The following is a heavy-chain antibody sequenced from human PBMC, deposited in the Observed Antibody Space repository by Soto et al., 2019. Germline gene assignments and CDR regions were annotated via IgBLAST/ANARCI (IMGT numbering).Heavy chain of an antibody. CDR2: ISGSGGSI. Sequence: EVQLLESGGGLVQPGGSLRLSCAASGFTFSTYAMNWVRQAPGNGLAWVSAISGSGGSIHYADSVKGRFTISRDNSKNTLYLQMNSLRGEDTAVYHCVKGYWKGDVWGQGTTVTVSS. V-gene: IGHV3-23*01. CDR3: VKGYWKGDV. D-gene: IGHD1-1*01. CDR1: GFTFSTYA. J-gene: IGHJ6*02.